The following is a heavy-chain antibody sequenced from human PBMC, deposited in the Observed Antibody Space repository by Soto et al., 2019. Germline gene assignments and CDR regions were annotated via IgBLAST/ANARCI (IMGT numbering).Heavy chain of an antibody. J-gene: IGHJ4*01. D-gene: IGHD3-16*01. CDR1: GGSFSGYY. Sequence: QVQLQQWGAGLLKPSETLSLTCAVYGGSFSGYYWSWIRQPPGKGLEWIGEINHSGSTNYNPSLKSRVTISVDTSKNQFSLKLSSVTAADTAVYYCASRPFGGVILYNYCGHGTLVTVSS. V-gene: IGHV4-34*01. CDR3: ASRPFGGVILYNY. CDR2: INHSGST.